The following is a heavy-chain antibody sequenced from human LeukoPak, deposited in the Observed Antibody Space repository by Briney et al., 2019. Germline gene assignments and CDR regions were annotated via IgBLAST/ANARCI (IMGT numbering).Heavy chain of an antibody. CDR3: ARCPIAVAGIGYNWFDP. Sequence: WASVKVSCKASGGTFSSYAISWVRQAPGRGLEWMGRIIPIFGTANYAQKFQGRVTITTDESTSTAYMELSSLRSEDTAVYYCARCPIAVAGIGYNWFDPWGQGTLVTVSS. V-gene: IGHV1-69*05. J-gene: IGHJ5*02. CDR1: GGTFSSYA. D-gene: IGHD6-19*01. CDR2: IIPIFGTA.